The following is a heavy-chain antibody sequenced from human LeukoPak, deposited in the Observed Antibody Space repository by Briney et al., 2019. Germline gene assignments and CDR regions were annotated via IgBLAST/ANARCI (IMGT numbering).Heavy chain of an antibody. J-gene: IGHJ6*02. CDR2: IYYSGST. V-gene: IGHV4-59*01. Sequence: SETLSLTCTVSGGSISSYYWSWIRQPPGKGLEWIGYIYYSGSTNYNPSLKGRVTISVDTSKNQFSQKLSSVTAADTAVYYCARATEYYDFWSGLYPPYYYYGMDVWGQGTTVTVSS. CDR1: GGSISSYY. CDR3: ARATEYYDFWSGLYPPYYYYGMDV. D-gene: IGHD3-3*01.